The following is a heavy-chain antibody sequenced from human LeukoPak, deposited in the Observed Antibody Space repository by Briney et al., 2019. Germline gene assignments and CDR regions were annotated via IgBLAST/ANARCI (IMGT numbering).Heavy chain of an antibody. CDR3: AKGATVTTPRDFDY. V-gene: IGHV3-23*01. D-gene: IGHD4-17*01. Sequence: QTGGSLRLSCAASGFTFSTYAMSWVRQAPGKGLEWVSGLSGSGGSTYYADSVKGRFTISRDNSKNTLYLQMNSLRAEDTAVYYCAKGATVTTPRDFDYWGQGTLVTVSS. J-gene: IGHJ4*02. CDR2: LSGSGGST. CDR1: GFTFSTYA.